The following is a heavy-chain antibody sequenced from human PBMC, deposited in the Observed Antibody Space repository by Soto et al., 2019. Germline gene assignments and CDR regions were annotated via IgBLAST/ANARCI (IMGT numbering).Heavy chain of an antibody. D-gene: IGHD5-18*01. CDR2: IWYDGSNK. CDR3: ARDLGGEDTAMVPQYYFDY. V-gene: IGHV3-33*01. J-gene: IGHJ4*02. CDR1: GFTFSSYG. Sequence: GGSLRLSCAASGFTFSSYGMHWVRQAPGKGLEWVAVIWYDGSNKYYADSVKSRFTISRDNSKNTLYLQMNSLRAEDTAVYYCARDLGGEDTAMVPQYYFDYWGQGTLVTVSS.